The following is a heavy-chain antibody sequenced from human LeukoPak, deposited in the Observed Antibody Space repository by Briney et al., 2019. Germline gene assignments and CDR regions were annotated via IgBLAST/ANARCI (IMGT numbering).Heavy chain of an antibody. CDR3: AREGITMVRGVITNWFDP. CDR1: GFTFSDSW. Sequence: PGGSLRLSCAASGFTFSDSWMSWVRQAPGKGLVWVSRINSDGSSTSYADSVKGRFTISRDNAKNTLYLQMNSLRAEDTAVYYCAREGITMVRGVITNWFDPWGQGTLVTVSS. D-gene: IGHD3-10*01. V-gene: IGHV3-74*01. CDR2: INSDGSST. J-gene: IGHJ5*02.